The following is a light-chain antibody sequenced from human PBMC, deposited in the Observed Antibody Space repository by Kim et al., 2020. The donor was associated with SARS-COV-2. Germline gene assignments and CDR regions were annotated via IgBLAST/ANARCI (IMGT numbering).Light chain of an antibody. Sequence: EVVLTQSPGTLSLSPGERATLSCRASQSVNNNYLAWYQQKPGQAPGLLIYGISKRATGIPDRFSGSGSGTDFTLTISRLEPEDFVVYYCQYYDRSLSTFGQGTKLEI. CDR3: QYYDRSLST. J-gene: IGKJ2*01. CDR1: QSVNNNY. V-gene: IGKV3-20*01. CDR2: GIS.